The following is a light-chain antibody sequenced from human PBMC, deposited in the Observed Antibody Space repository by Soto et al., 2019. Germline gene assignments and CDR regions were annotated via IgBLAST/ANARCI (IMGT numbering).Light chain of an antibody. CDR1: SSDVGGYNY. Sequence: QSVLTQPACVSVSPGQSITSSCTGTSSDVGGYNYVSWYQQHPGKAPKLMIYEVSNRPSGVSNRFSGSKSGNTASLTISGVQAEDEADYYCSSYTITDTYVFGTGTKVTVL. J-gene: IGLJ1*01. V-gene: IGLV2-14*01. CDR3: SSYTITDTYV. CDR2: EVS.